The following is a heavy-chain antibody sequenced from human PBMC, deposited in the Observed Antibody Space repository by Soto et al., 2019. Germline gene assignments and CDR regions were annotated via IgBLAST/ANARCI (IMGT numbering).Heavy chain of an antibody. Sequence: GESLKISCNGSGYSFTIYWIGWVRQMPGKGLEWMGIIYPGDSDTRYSPSFQGQVTISADKSISTAYLQWSSLKASDTAMYYCAGPYYDSSGYFGYFDYWGQGTLVTVSS. V-gene: IGHV5-51*01. D-gene: IGHD3-22*01. CDR3: AGPYYDSSGYFGYFDY. CDR2: IYPGDSDT. CDR1: GYSFTIYW. J-gene: IGHJ4*02.